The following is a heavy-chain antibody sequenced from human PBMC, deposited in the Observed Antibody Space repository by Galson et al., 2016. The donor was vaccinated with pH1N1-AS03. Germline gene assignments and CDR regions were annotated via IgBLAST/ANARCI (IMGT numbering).Heavy chain of an antibody. V-gene: IGHV3-23*01. D-gene: IGHD5-24*01. CDR3: ARASRWLQIGFDY. Sequence: SLRLSCAASGFTFSSYAMSWVRQAPGKGLEWISSINNNGDDTNYPDSVRGRFTVSRDNSKNTLYLEMNSLRAEDTAVYYCARASRWLQIGFDYWGPGIQVTVSS. CDR1: GFTFSSYA. CDR2: INNNGDDT. J-gene: IGHJ4*02.